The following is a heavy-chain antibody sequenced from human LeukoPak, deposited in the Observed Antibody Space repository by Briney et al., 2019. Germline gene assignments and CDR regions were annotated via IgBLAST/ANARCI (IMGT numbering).Heavy chain of an antibody. CDR2: INPNSGGT. CDR1: GYTFTGYY. J-gene: IGHJ4*02. CDR3: ARAQTRGYSYGYFF. V-gene: IGHV1-2*02. Sequence: ASVTVSCKASGYTFTGYYMHWVRQAPGQGLEWMGWINPNSGGTNYAQKFQGRVTMTRDTSISTAYMELSRLRSDDTAVYYCARAQTRGYSYGYFFWGQGTLVTVSS. D-gene: IGHD5-18*01.